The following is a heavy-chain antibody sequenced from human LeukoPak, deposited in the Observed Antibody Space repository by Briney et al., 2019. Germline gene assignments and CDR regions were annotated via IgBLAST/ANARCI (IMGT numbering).Heavy chain of an antibody. D-gene: IGHD2-21*02. CDR3: AKDYTGGDTDY. Sequence: TGGSLRLSCAASGFTFSSYGMHWVRQAPGKGLEWVAVISYDGSNKYYADSVKGRFTISRDNSKNTLYLQMNSLRAEDTAVYYCAKDYTGGDTDYWGQGTLVTVSS. CDR1: GFTFSSYG. J-gene: IGHJ4*02. CDR2: ISYDGSNK. V-gene: IGHV3-30*18.